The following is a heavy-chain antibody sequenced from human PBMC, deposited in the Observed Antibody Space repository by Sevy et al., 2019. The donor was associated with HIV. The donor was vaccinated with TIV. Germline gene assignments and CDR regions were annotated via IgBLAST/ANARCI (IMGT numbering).Heavy chain of an antibody. J-gene: IGHJ4*02. CDR1: GFTLNAYW. CDR3: ARAIAAAAGF. D-gene: IGHD6-13*01. Sequence: GGSLRLSCAASGFTLNAYWMHWVRQAPGKGLEWLANINQDGSTQYYAASVKGRFTISRDNAKNLVSLQMNTMRPEDTGLYYCARAIAAAAGFWGQGTLVTVSS. V-gene: IGHV3-7*01. CDR2: INQDGSTQ.